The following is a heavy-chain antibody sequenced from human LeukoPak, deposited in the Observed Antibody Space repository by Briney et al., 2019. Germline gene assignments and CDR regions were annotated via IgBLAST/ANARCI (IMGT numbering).Heavy chain of an antibody. V-gene: IGHV4-34*01. CDR1: GGSFSDYY. CDR3: AKSGGYGLIDY. Sequence: SETLSLTCAVYGGSFSDYYWSWIRQPPGKGLEWIGEINHSGSTNYNPSLKSRVAISVDTSKNQFSLRLNSVTAADTAMYYCAKSGGYGLIDYWGQGTRVTVSS. J-gene: IGHJ4*02. CDR2: INHSGST. D-gene: IGHD1-26*01.